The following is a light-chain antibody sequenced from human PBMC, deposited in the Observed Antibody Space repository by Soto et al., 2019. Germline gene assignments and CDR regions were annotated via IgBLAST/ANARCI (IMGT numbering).Light chain of an antibody. CDR3: QQYNSYSS. Sequence: GCRFTVNFRASQSISSWLAWYQQKPGKAPKLLIYDASSLESGVPSRFSGSGSGTEFTLTISSLQPDDFATYYCQQYNSYSSSGQGTRPEVK. CDR2: DAS. V-gene: IGKV1-5*01. J-gene: IGKJ5*01. CDR1: QSISSW.